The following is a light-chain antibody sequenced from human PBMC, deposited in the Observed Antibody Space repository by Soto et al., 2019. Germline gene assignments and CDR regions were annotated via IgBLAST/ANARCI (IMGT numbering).Light chain of an antibody. J-gene: IGLJ3*02. V-gene: IGLV1-40*01. CDR1: SSNIGAGHD. Sequence: QSVLTQPPSVSGAPGQRVTISCTGRSSNIGAGHDVHWYQQIPETAPKLLVSANTNRPSGVPDRFSGSNSGTSASLSITGLQAEDEADYYCQSFDSSLDGWVFGGGTKVTVL. CDR3: QSFDSSLDGWV. CDR2: ANT.